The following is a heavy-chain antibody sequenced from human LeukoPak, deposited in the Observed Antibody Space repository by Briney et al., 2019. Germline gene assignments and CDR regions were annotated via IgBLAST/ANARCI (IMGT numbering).Heavy chain of an antibody. D-gene: IGHD1-26*01. V-gene: IGHV4-39*07. Sequence: SETLSLTCTVSGCSISSSSYYWVWIRPPPGKGREWIGSIYYSGSTYYNPSLKSRVTISVDTSKNQFSLKLSSVTAAGTAVYYCARDRYSGSYHGDLQHWGQGTLVTVSS. CDR3: ARDRYSGSYHGDLQH. CDR1: GCSISSSSYY. J-gene: IGHJ1*01. CDR2: IYYSGST.